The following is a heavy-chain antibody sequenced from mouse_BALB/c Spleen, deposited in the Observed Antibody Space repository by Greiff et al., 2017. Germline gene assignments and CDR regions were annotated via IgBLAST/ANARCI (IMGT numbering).Heavy chain of an antibody. CDR3: ARIRDYGSSYVYYAMDY. Sequence: VQLQQSGPELVKPGASVRISCKASGYTFTSYYIHWVKQRPGQGLEWIGWIYPGNVNTKYNEKFKGKATLTADKSSSTAYMQLSSLTSEDSAVYFCARIRDYGSSYVYYAMDYWGQGTSVTVSS. CDR2: IYPGNVNT. V-gene: IGHV1S56*01. J-gene: IGHJ4*01. D-gene: IGHD1-1*01. CDR1: GYTFTSYY.